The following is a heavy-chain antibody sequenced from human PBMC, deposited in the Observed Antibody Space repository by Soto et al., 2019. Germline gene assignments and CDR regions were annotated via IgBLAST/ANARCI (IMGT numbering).Heavy chain of an antibody. CDR3: ARDFPSYESGNYWFDP. J-gene: IGHJ5*02. D-gene: IGHD3-10*01. Sequence: ASVKVSCKASGYTFTSYDIYWVRQATGQGLEWMGWMNPNTGNSGYAQKFQGRVTMTSDTSTSTAHMELSSLRSEDTAVYYCARDFPSYESGNYWFDPWGQGTLVTVSS. CDR2: MNPNTGNS. V-gene: IGHV1-8*01. CDR1: GYTFTSYD.